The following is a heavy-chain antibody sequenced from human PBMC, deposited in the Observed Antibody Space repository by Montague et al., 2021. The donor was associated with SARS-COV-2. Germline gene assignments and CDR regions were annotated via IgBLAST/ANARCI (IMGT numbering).Heavy chain of an antibody. CDR3: AIQLPPYCSTNKCYPYYFDF. J-gene: IGHJ4*02. D-gene: IGHD2-2*01. Sequence: SETLSLTCTVSGGSISSPDYYWGWIRQSPGKGLEWVGSISYTGRTYSNPSLRSRVSFSMDTTKNHFSLSLNSVTAADTDVYCCAIQLPPYCSTNKCYPYYFDFWGQGALVTVSS. CDR2: ISYTGRT. CDR1: GGSISSPDYY. V-gene: IGHV4-39*01.